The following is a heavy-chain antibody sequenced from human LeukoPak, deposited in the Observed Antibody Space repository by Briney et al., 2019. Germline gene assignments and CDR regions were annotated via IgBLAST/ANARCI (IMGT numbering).Heavy chain of an antibody. CDR3: ASGTYGYGLAY. V-gene: IGHV3-48*01. CDR2: ISSSSTII. D-gene: IGHD5-18*01. J-gene: IGHJ4*02. Sequence: GGSLRLSCAVSGLTFSSSWMDWVRQAPGKGLEWVSYISSSSTIIYYADSVKGRFTISRDNAKNSLYLQMNSLRAEDTAVYYCASGTYGYGLAYWGQGTLVTVSS. CDR1: GLTFSSSW.